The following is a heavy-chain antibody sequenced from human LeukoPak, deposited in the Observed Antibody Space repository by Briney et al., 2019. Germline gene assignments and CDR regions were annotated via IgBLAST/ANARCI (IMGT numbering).Heavy chain of an antibody. CDR3: AKDGGSYIVATQYYYYYYMDV. CDR1: GFSVSDNS. V-gene: IGHV3-23*01. D-gene: IGHD5-12*01. J-gene: IGHJ6*03. Sequence: GGSLRLSCTVSGFSVSDNSMSWVRQAPGKGLEWVSAISGSGGSTYYADSVKGRFTISRDNSKNTLYLQMNSLRAEDTAVYYCAKDGGSYIVATQYYYYYYMDVWGKGTTVTISS. CDR2: ISGSGGST.